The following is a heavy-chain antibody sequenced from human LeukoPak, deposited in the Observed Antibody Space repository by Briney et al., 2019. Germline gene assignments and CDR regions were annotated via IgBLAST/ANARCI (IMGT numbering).Heavy chain of an antibody. CDR2: INPNSGGT. CDR3: ARAPRGDVVVPEASSFDP. CDR1: GYTFTGYY. V-gene: IGHV1-2*02. J-gene: IGHJ5*02. D-gene: IGHD2-2*01. Sequence: ASVKVSCKASGYTFTGYYMHWVRQAPGQGPEWMGWINPNSGGTNYAQKFQGRVTMTRDTSISTAYMELSRLRSDDTAVHYCARAPRGDVVVPEASSFDPWGQGTLVTVSS.